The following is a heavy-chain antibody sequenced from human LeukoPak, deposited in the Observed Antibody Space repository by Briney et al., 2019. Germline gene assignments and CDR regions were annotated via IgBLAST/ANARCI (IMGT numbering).Heavy chain of an antibody. V-gene: IGHV3-33*01. D-gene: IGHD3-16*01. J-gene: IGHJ4*02. CDR1: GFTFSSYN. CDR3: ARDLGGYGYNPYFDY. Sequence: GGSLRLSCAASGFTFSSYNMHWVRQAPGKGLEWVAVIWYDGRNKYYADSVRGRFTISRDNSKNTLYLQMNSLRAEDTAVYYCARDLGGYGYNPYFDYWGQGTLVTVSS. CDR2: IWYDGRNK.